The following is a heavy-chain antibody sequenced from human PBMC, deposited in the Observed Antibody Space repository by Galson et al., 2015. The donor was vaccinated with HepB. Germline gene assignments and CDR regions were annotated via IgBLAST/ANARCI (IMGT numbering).Heavy chain of an antibody. Sequence: SGAEVKKPGESLRISCKGSGYSFTSYWISWVRQMPGKGLEWMGRIDPSDSYTNYSPSFQGHVTISADKSLSTAYLQWSSLKASDTAMYYCARHRTLWQWPFDYWGQGTLVTVSS. CDR3: ARHRTLWQWPFDY. CDR2: IDPSDSYT. J-gene: IGHJ4*02. CDR1: GYSFTSYW. V-gene: IGHV5-10-1*01. D-gene: IGHD6-19*01.